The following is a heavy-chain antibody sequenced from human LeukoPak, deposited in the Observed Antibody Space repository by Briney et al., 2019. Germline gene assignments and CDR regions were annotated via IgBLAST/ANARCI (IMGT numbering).Heavy chain of an antibody. V-gene: IGHV3-11*01. CDR3: AKGGHWTYYYYMDV. J-gene: IGHJ6*03. Sequence: GGSLRLSCAASGFTFSDYYMSWIRQAPGKGLEWVSYISSSGSTIYYADSVKGRFTISRDNAKNSLYLQMNSLRTEDMALYYCAKGGHWTYYYYMDVWGKGTTVTVSS. CDR2: ISSSGSTI. CDR1: GFTFSDYY. D-gene: IGHD1-1*01.